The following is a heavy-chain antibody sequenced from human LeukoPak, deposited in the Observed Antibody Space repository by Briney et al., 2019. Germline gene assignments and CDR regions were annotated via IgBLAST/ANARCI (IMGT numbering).Heavy chain of an antibody. Sequence: GGSLRLSCVASGFTFSSFWMQGVRQAPGKGLVWVSRIYVDGRSTTYADSVKGRFTISRDNAKNTLYLQMNSLRAEDAAVYYCVRDPYDILTGPYFDYWGQGTLVTVSS. D-gene: IGHD3-9*01. CDR2: IYVDGRST. CDR3: VRDPYDILTGPYFDY. J-gene: IGHJ4*02. V-gene: IGHV3-74*03. CDR1: GFTFSSFW.